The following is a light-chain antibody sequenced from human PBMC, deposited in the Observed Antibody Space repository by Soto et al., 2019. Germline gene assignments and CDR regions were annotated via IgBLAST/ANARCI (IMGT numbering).Light chain of an antibody. CDR3: QQYGSSPVT. CDR1: QSVSSSY. V-gene: IGKV3-20*01. CDR2: DAS. J-gene: IGKJ4*01. Sequence: DIVLTQSPGTLSLSPGEGATLSCRASQSVSSSYLAWYQQKPGQAPRLLIYDASSRATGIPDRFGGSGSGTDFTLTISILEPEDFAVYYCQQYGSSPVTFGGGTKVEIK.